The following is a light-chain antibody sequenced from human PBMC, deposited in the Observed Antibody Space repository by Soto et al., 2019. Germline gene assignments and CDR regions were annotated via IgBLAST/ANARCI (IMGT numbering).Light chain of an antibody. J-gene: IGLJ1*01. CDR3: NSKKTSGTRV. CDR2: EVT. Sequence: QSALTQPASVSGSPGQSITISCTGTSSDFGGYKHVSWYQHHPGKAPQLLIYEVTHRPSGVSNRFSGSKSGYTASLTISGLQPEDEADYYFNSKKTSGTRVFGTGTKVTVL. V-gene: IGLV2-14*01. CDR1: SSDFGGYKH.